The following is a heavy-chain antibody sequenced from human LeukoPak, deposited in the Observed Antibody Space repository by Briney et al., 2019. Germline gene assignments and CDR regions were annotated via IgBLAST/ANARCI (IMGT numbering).Heavy chain of an antibody. CDR1: GYTFTSYA. CDR3: AREDIAAAGTDY. V-gene: IGHV1-3*01. Sequence: ASVKVSCKASGYTFTSYAMHWVRQAPGQRLEWMGWINAGNGNTKYSQKFQGRVTITRDTSASTAYMELSSLRSEDTAVYYCAREDIAAAGTDYWGQGTLVTVSS. D-gene: IGHD6-13*01. J-gene: IGHJ4*02. CDR2: INAGNGNT.